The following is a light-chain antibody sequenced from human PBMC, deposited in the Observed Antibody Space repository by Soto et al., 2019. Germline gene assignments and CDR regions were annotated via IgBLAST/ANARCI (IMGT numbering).Light chain of an antibody. V-gene: IGLV2-14*01. CDR3: SSYTSSNTVV. CDR1: YSDVGGYNY. CDR2: EVS. J-gene: IGLJ2*01. Sequence: QSALTQPASVSGSPGQAITISCTGTYSDVGGYNYVSWYQQHPAKGPKLIIYEVSNRPSGVSNRFSGSKSGNTASLIISGLQAAEEADYYCSSYTSSNTVVFGGGTKLTVL.